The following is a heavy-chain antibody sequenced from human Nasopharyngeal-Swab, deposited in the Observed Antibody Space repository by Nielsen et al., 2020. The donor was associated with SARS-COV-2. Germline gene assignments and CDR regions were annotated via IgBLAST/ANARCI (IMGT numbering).Heavy chain of an antibody. J-gene: IGHJ6*03. V-gene: IGHV2-70*11. CDR2: IDWDDET. CDR3: ARVRRDEDTAMARYYYYYHMDV. D-gene: IGHD5-18*01. Sequence: WIRQPPGKALEWLARIDWDDETYYSTSLKTRLTISKGTSKNQVVLRMTNMEPADTATYYCARVRRDEDTAMARYYYYYHMDVWGLGTTVTVSS.